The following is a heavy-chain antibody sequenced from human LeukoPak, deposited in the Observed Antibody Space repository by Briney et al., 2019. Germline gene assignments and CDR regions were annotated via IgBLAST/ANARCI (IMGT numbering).Heavy chain of an antibody. Sequence: ASVKVSCKASGYTFTGYYMHWVRQAPGQGLEWMGWMNPNSGNTGYAQKFQGRVTMTRNTSISTAYMELSSLRSEDTAVYYCARVDNDVNWFDPWGQGTLVTVSS. CDR2: MNPNSGNT. V-gene: IGHV1-8*02. D-gene: IGHD3-16*01. CDR3: ARVDNDVNWFDP. CDR1: GYTFTGYY. J-gene: IGHJ5*02.